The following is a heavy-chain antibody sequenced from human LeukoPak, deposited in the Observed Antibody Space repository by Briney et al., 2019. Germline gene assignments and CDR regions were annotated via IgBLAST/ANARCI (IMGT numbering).Heavy chain of an antibody. Sequence: SGGSLRLSCATSGFTVSSNYMSWVRQAPGKGLEWVSIIYNIGTTYYTDSVKGRFTISRDNSKNTLYLQMNSLRAEDTAVYYCARSYSGSRRGNFDQWGQGTLITVSS. CDR1: GFTVSSNY. D-gene: IGHD1-26*01. V-gene: IGHV3-53*01. J-gene: IGHJ5*02. CDR2: IYNIGTT. CDR3: ARSYSGSRRGNFDQ.